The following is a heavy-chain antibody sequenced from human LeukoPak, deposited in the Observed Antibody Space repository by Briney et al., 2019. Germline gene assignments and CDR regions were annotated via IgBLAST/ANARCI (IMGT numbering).Heavy chain of an antibody. CDR1: GYTFTSYY. D-gene: IGHD3-22*01. V-gene: IGHV1-46*01. CDR2: INPSGGST. CDR3: ARDQAYYDSSGYYYYYYGMDV. J-gene: IGHJ6*02. Sequence: GASMKVSCKASGYTFTSYYMHWVRQAPGQGLEWMGIINPSGGSTSYAQKFQGRVTMTRDTSTSTVYMELSSLRSEDTAVYYCARDQAYYDSSGYYYYYYGMDVWGQGTTVTVSS.